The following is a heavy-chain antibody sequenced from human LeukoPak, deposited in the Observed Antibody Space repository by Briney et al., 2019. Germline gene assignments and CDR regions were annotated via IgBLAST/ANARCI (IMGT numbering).Heavy chain of an antibody. CDR1: GYTFTTHD. V-gene: IGHV1-2*06. Sequence: ASVKVSCKASGYTFTTHDMHWGGQAPGQGVEWRGRINPSSGETEYEKRFQGRVTFTRDTSSSTPNMELRRLRSDDTAVYYCARDPGYSYAFDIWGQGTVVIVSS. CDR3: ARDPGYSYAFDI. CDR2: INPSSGET. J-gene: IGHJ3*02. D-gene: IGHD2-21*01.